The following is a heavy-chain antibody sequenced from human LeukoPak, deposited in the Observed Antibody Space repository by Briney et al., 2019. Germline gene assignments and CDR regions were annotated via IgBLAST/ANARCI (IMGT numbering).Heavy chain of an antibody. V-gene: IGHV3-7*01. D-gene: IGHD3-10*02. J-gene: IGHJ4*02. CDR3: VSWSGKYYVTSEIPANS. CDR1: GLTFRNYW. CDR2: IGEDGRNK. Sequence: GGSLRLSCAASGLTFRNYWMSWIRQAPGKGLEWAAHIGEDGRNKYYVDSVKGRFTISRDNAKNSLYLQMNSLRVEDTAVYYCVSWSGKYYVTSEIPANSWGQGTLVTVSS.